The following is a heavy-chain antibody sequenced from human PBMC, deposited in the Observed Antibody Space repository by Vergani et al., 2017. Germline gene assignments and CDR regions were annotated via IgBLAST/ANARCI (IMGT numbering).Heavy chain of an antibody. V-gene: IGHV1-69*09. J-gene: IGHJ4*02. CDR2: IIPILGIA. CDR1: GGTFSSYA. CDR3: ARAHPEGVYSYGYGPFDY. Sequence: QVQLVQSGAEVKKPGSSVKVSCKASGGTFSSYAISWVRQAPGQGLEWMGRIIPILGIANYAQKFQGRVTITADESTSTAYMELGRLRSEDTAVYYCARAHPEGVYSYGYGPFDYWGQGTLVTVSS. D-gene: IGHD5-18*01.